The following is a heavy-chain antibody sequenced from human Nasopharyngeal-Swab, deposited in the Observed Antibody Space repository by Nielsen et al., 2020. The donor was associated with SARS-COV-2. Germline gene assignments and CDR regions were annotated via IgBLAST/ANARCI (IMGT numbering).Heavy chain of an antibody. CDR2: ISYDGSNK. Sequence: SLKISCAASGFTFSSYAMHWVRQAPGKGLEWVAVISYDGSNKYYADSVKGRFTISRDNAKNSLYLQMNSLRAEDTAVYYCARDHSGSYAYYGMDVWGQGTTVTVSS. J-gene: IGHJ6*02. CDR1: GFTFSSYA. D-gene: IGHD1-26*01. V-gene: IGHV3-30*04. CDR3: ARDHSGSYAYYGMDV.